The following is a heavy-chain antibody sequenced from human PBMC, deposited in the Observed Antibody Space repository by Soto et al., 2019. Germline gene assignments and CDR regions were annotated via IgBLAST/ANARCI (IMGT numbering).Heavy chain of an antibody. Sequence: GGSLRLSCAASGFTFSSYWMHWLRQTPGKGLVWVSRINGDGSSTTYADSVKGRFIISRDNAKSTLDLQMNSLSAEDTAVYYCARQPSGYSGSDFDYWGQGTLVTVSS. CDR1: GFTFSSYW. CDR3: ARQPSGYSGSDFDY. CDR2: INGDGSST. D-gene: IGHD5-12*01. V-gene: IGHV3-74*01. J-gene: IGHJ4*02.